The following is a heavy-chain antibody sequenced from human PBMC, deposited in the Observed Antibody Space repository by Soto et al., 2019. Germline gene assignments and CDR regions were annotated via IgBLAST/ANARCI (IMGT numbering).Heavy chain of an antibody. CDR3: AKGGIAAAGTGGDWFDP. D-gene: IGHD6-13*01. Sequence: QVQLVESGGGVVQPGRSLRLSCAASGFTFSSYGMHWVRQAPGKGLEWVAVISYDGSNKYYADSVKGRFTISRDNSKNTLYLQMNSLRAEDTAVYYCAKGGIAAAGTGGDWFDPWGQGTLVTVSS. V-gene: IGHV3-30*18. J-gene: IGHJ5*02. CDR1: GFTFSSYG. CDR2: ISYDGSNK.